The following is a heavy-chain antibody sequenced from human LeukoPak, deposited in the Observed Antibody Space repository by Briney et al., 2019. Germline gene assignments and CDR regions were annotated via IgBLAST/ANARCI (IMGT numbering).Heavy chain of an antibody. CDR2: IYSGGST. J-gene: IGHJ5*02. CDR1: GFTVSSNY. CDR3: ARDFYSSGYYGGHNWFDP. Sequence: GGSLRLSCAASGFTVSSNYMSWVHQAPGKGLEWVSVIYSGGSTYYADSVKGRFTISRDNSKNTLYLQMNSLRAEDTAVYYCARDFYSSGYYGGHNWFDPWGQGTLVTVSS. D-gene: IGHD3-22*01. V-gene: IGHV3-53*01.